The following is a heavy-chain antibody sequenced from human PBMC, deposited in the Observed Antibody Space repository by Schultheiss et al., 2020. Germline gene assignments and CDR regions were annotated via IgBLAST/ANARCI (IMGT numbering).Heavy chain of an antibody. CDR3: ARARAYTAMVRLYGMDV. V-gene: IGHV4-4*02. CDR1: GGSISSSNW. Sequence: SETLSLTCAVSGGSISSSNWWSWVRQPPGKGLEWIGYIYYSGSTHYNPSLKSRVTISVDTSKNQFSLKLSTVTAADTAVYYCARARAYTAMVRLYGMDVWGKGATVT. J-gene: IGHJ6*04. D-gene: IGHD5-18*01. CDR2: IYYSGST.